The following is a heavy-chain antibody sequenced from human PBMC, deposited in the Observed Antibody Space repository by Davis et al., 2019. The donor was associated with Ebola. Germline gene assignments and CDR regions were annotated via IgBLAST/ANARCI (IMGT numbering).Heavy chain of an antibody. CDR1: GGTFSSYA. J-gene: IGHJ4*02. V-gene: IGHV1-69*13. CDR3: AREKSGSGPLAYFDY. CDR2: IIPIFGTA. D-gene: IGHD6-19*01. Sequence: SVKVSCKASGGTFSSYAISWVRQAPGQGLEWMGGIIPIFGTANYAQKFQGRVTITADESPSTAYMELGSLRSEDTAVYYCAREKSGSGPLAYFDYWGQGTLVTVSS.